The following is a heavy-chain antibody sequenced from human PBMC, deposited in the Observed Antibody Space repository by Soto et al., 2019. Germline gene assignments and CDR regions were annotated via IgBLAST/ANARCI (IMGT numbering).Heavy chain of an antibody. D-gene: IGHD5-12*01. J-gene: IGHJ5*02. CDR3: AKAVMVATPT. CDR1: GFTFDDYA. Sequence: EVQLVESGGGLVQPGRSLRLSCAASGFTFDDYAMHWVRQAPGKGLEWVSGISWNSGSIGYADSVKGRFTISRDNAKNSLYLQMNSLRAEDTALYYCAKAVMVATPTWGQGTLVTVSS. V-gene: IGHV3-9*01. CDR2: ISWNSGSI.